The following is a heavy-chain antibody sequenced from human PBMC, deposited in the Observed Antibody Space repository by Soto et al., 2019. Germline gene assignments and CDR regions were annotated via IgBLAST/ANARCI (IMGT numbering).Heavy chain of an antibody. CDR1: GGSMRSYY. CDR3: AGIGEDVYYGMDV. V-gene: IGHV4-4*07. J-gene: IGHJ6*02. Sequence: SETLSLTCSVSGGSMRSYYWKWIRQPAGKGLEWIGRIYSRGDTNYNPSLKSRVTMLVDTSKNEFSLRLNSVTAADTAVYYCAGIGEDVYYGMDVWGQGTTVTVSS. CDR2: IYSRGDT.